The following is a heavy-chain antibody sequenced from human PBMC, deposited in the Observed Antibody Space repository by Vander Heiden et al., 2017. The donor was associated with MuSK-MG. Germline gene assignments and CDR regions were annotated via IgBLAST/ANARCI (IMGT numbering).Heavy chain of an antibody. Sequence: QFQLVQSGAEMMKPGSSVKVSSKASGGPFTNYAISWVRQAPGQGLEWMGGIIPVLNIATYGQKFQDRLSITADRSTTTAYMELSSLTSDDTAVYFCARDLTRRGGSYYYYMDVWGQGTTVSVSS. J-gene: IGHJ6*03. CDR1: GGPFTNYA. CDR2: IIPVLNIA. CDR3: ARDLTRRGGSYYYYMDV. D-gene: IGHD3-10*01. V-gene: IGHV1-69*10.